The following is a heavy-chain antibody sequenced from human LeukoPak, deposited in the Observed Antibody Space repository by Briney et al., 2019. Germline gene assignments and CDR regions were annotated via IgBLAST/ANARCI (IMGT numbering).Heavy chain of an antibody. CDR3: AKQADTYYFDY. Sequence: PGRSLRLSCAASGFTFSSYGMHWVRQAPGKGLEGVAVIWYDGSNKYYADSVKGRFTISRDNSKNALYLQMNSLRAEDTAVYYCAKQADTYYFDYWGQGTLVTVSS. CDR2: IWYDGSNK. J-gene: IGHJ4*02. V-gene: IGHV3-33*06. D-gene: IGHD6-19*01. CDR1: GFTFSSYG.